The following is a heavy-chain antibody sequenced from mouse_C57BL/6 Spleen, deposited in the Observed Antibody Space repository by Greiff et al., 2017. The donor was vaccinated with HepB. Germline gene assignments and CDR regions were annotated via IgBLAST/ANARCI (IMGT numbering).Heavy chain of an antibody. CDR3: VRHSIPDYYAMDY. J-gene: IGHJ4*01. CDR2: IRSKSNNYAT. CDR1: GFSFNIYA. V-gene: IGHV10-1*01. Sequence: EVKVVESGGGLVQPKGSLKLSCAASGFSFNIYAMNWVRQAPGKGLEWVARIRSKSNNYATYYADSVKDRFTISRDDSESMLYLQMNNLKTEDTAMYYCVRHSIPDYYAMDYWGQGTSVTVSS. D-gene: IGHD5-1-1*01.